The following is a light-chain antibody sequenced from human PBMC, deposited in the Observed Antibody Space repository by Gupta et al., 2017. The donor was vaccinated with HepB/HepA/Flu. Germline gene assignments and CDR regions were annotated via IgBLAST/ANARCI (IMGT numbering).Light chain of an antibody. V-gene: IGLV3-1*01. CDR2: QDI. Sequence: SYELPQPPSVSVSPGQTASITCSGDKLGDKYACWYQQKPGQSPVLVIYQDIKRPSGIPERFSGSNSGNTATLAISGTQAMDEADYYCQAWDSTTAVVFGGGTKLTVL. CDR1: KLGDKY. CDR3: QAWDSTTAVV. J-gene: IGLJ2*01.